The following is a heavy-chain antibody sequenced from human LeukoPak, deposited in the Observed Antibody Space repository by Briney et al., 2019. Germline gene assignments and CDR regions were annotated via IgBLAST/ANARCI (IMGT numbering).Heavy chain of an antibody. D-gene: IGHD3-10*01. V-gene: IGHV5-51*01. Sequence: GESLKISCKGSGYSLTSYWIGWVRQMPGKGLEWMGIIYPGDSDTRYSPSFQGQVTISADKSISTAYLQWSSLKASDTAMYYCARRHRVLWFGELNEGFDYWGQGTLVTVSS. J-gene: IGHJ4*02. CDR2: IYPGDSDT. CDR1: GYSLTSYW. CDR3: ARRHRVLWFGELNEGFDY.